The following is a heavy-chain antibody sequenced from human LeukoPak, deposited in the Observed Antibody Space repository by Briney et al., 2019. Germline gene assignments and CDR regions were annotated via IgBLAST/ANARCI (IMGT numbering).Heavy chain of an antibody. J-gene: IGHJ4*02. CDR1: GFTFSNAW. D-gene: IGHD2-21*02. CDR2: ISGSVGST. V-gene: IGHV3-23*01. Sequence: GGSLRLSCAASGFTFSNAWMSWVRQAPGKGLEWVSAISGSVGSTYYADSVKGRFTISRDNSKNTLYLQMNSLIAEDTAVYYCAKEKEGHIVVVTRYFDYWGQGTLVTVSS. CDR3: AKEKEGHIVVVTRYFDY.